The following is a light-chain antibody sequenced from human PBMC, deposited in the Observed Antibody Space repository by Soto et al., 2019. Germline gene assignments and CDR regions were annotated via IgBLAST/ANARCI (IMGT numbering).Light chain of an antibody. Sequence: QSALTQPPSASGSPGQSVTISCTGTSSDVGAYNYVSWYQQHPGKAPKLMIYDVTKRPSGVPDRFSGSKSGNTASLTVSGLQAEDEADYYWISYAGSSIWVFGGGTKVTVL. CDR3: ISYAGSSIWV. CDR1: SSDVGAYNY. J-gene: IGLJ3*02. CDR2: DVT. V-gene: IGLV2-8*01.